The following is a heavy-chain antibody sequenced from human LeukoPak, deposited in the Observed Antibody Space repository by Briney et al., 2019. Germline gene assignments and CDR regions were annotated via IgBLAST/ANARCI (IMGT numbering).Heavy chain of an antibody. Sequence: SETLSLTCAVSGGSISSGGYSWSWIRQPPGKGLEWIGYIYHSGSTNYNPSLKSRVTISVDTSKNQFSLKLSSVTAADTAVYYCARGTYSSGRSYDAFDIWGQGTMVTVSS. CDR2: IYHSGST. D-gene: IGHD6-19*01. CDR3: ARGTYSSGRSYDAFDI. J-gene: IGHJ3*02. CDR1: GGSISSGGYS. V-gene: IGHV4-30-2*01.